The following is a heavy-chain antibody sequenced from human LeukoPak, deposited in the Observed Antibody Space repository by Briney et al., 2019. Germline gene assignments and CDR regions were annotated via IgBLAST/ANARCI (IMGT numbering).Heavy chain of an antibody. CDR2: ISGTGGTI. J-gene: IGHJ4*02. Sequence: GRSLRLSCAASGFIFSSYAMSWVRQAPGKGLEWVSGISGTGGTIYYADSVKGRFTISRDNSRNTLYLQMNSLRVEDTAVYYCAKGAGLSGSRPFDYWGQGTLVTVSS. D-gene: IGHD6-25*01. CDR1: GFIFSSYA. V-gene: IGHV3-23*01. CDR3: AKGAGLSGSRPFDY.